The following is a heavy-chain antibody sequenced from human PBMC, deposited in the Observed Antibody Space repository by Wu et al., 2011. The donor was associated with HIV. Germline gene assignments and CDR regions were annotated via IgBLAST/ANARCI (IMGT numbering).Heavy chain of an antibody. J-gene: IGHJ4*02. D-gene: IGHD2-21*01. V-gene: IGHV1-69*14. Sequence: QVQLVQSGPEVKKPGSSVKVSCRASGGAFSSHIINWVRQAPRQGLEWMGGIIPILGTVKYAQKFQGRVTITADKSTSTAYMELSSLRSEDTAIYYCARDLGGDEDYWGQGTLVTVSS. CDR1: GGAFSSHI. CDR3: ARDLGGDEDY. CDR2: IIPILGTV.